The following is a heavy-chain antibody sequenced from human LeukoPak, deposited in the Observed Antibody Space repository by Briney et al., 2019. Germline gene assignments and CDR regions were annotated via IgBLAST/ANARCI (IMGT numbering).Heavy chain of an antibody. CDR3: AKVRTTVTTAFDY. J-gene: IGHJ4*02. CDR1: GFTISSYA. D-gene: IGHD4-17*01. Sequence: GGSLRLSCAASGFTISSYAMSWVRQAPGKGLAWVSAISGSGGSTYYADSVKGRFTISRDNSKNTLYLQMNSLRAEDTAVYYCAKVRTTVTTAFDYWGQGTLVTVSS. CDR2: ISGSGGST. V-gene: IGHV3-23*01.